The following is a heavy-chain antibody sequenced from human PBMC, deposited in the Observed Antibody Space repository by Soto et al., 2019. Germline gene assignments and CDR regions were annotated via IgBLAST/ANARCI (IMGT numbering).Heavy chain of an antibody. Sequence: SETLSLTCAVSGGSISSGGYSWSWIRQPPGKGLEWIGEIYHSGSTIYTPSLKSRVTLSLDESKNEFSLNVDSVTAADTAVYYCARSVILTGGSYKGLIRLHYFDTWGPGTLVTVSS. CDR1: GGSISSGGYS. CDR2: IYHSGST. V-gene: IGHV4-30-2*01. D-gene: IGHD3-9*01. J-gene: IGHJ4*02. CDR3: ARSVILTGGSYKGLIRLHYFDT.